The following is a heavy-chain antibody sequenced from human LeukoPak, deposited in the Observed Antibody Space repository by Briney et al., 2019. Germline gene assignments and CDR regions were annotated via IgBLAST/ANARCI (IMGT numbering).Heavy chain of an antibody. J-gene: IGHJ6*03. Sequence: ASVKVSCKASGYTFTSYGISWVLQAPGQELEWMGWISAYNGDTNYAQKLQGRVSMTTDTSTSTAYMELRSLRSDDTAVYFCARRFLESLGYYYYHMDVWGKGTTVTVFS. V-gene: IGHV1-18*01. D-gene: IGHD3-3*01. CDR2: ISAYNGDT. CDR3: ARRFLESLGYYYYHMDV. CDR1: GYTFTSYG.